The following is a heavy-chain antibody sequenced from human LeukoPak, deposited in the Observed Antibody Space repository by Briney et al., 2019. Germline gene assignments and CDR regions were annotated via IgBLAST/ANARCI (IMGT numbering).Heavy chain of an antibody. D-gene: IGHD4-17*01. V-gene: IGHV3-74*01. CDR1: GFTFSSYW. CDR3: ARDDHGDYDFDY. CDR2: INSDGSIT. Sequence: PGGSLRLSCAASGFTFSSYWMHWVRHAPGKGLVWVSRINSDGSITTYADSVKGRFTISRDNAKNTLYLQMNSLRVEDTAVFYCARDDHGDYDFDYWGQGTLVTVSS. J-gene: IGHJ4*02.